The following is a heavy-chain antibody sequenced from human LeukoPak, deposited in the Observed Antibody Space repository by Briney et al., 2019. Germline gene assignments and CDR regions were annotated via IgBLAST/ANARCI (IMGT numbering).Heavy chain of an antibody. D-gene: IGHD1-14*01. CDR2: ISGSGGTT. Sequence: GGSLRLSCAASGFTFNNYAMNWVRQAPGKGLEWVSVISGSGGTTYYADSVKGRFTISRDSSKNTLYLQMNSLRAEDTAVYYCAKVSGGGLYYDGMDVWGQGTTVTVSS. CDR1: GFTFNNYA. J-gene: IGHJ6*02. CDR3: AKVSGGGLYYDGMDV. V-gene: IGHV3-23*01.